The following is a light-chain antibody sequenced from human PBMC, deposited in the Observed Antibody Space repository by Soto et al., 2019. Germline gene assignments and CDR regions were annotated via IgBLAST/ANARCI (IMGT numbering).Light chain of an antibody. CDR2: DVS. Sequence: QSALTQPASVSGSPGQSITISCTGTSSDVGGYKYVSWYQQHPGKAPKLIMYDVSNRPSGVSYRFSGSKSGNTASLTISGLQAEDEADYYCSSYTSSSTFVFGTGTKVTVL. CDR1: SSDVGGYKY. V-gene: IGLV2-14*01. CDR3: SSYTSSSTFV. J-gene: IGLJ1*01.